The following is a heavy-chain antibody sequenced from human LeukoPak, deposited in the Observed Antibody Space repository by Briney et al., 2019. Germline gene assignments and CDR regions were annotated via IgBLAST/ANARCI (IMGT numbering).Heavy chain of an antibody. Sequence: SVTVSCKASGGTFSSYAISWVRQAPGQGLEWMGRIIPILGIANYAQKFQGRVTITADKSTSTAYMELSSLRSEDTAVYYCARDPGIAVAGHYYYYGMDVWGQGTTVTVSS. J-gene: IGHJ6*02. D-gene: IGHD6-19*01. CDR2: IIPILGIA. CDR3: ARDPGIAVAGHYYYYGMDV. CDR1: GGTFSSYA. V-gene: IGHV1-69*04.